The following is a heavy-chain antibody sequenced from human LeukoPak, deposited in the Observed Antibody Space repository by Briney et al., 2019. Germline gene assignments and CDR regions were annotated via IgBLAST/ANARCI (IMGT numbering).Heavy chain of an antibody. V-gene: IGHV3-9*01. D-gene: IGHD6-13*01. CDR1: GFTFDDYA. Sequence: PGRSLRLSCAASGFTFDDYAMHWVRQAPGKGLEWVSGISWNSGSIGCADSVKGRFTISRDNAKNSLYLQMNSLRAEDTALYYCARELGQQLAMYDYWGQGTLVTVSS. CDR3: ARELGQQLAMYDY. CDR2: ISWNSGSI. J-gene: IGHJ4*02.